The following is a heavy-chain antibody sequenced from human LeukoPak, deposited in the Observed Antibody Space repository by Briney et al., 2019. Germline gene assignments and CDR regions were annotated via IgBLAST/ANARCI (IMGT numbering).Heavy chain of an antibody. CDR3: ARHGGGTSYSFGD. V-gene: IGHV4-39*01. CDR2: IYYSGST. CDR1: GGSISSSSYY. D-gene: IGHD6-13*01. Sequence: SETLSLTCTVSGGSISSSSYYWGWIRQPPGKGLEWIESIYYSGSTYYNPSLKSRVTISVDTSKNQFSLTLSSVTAADTAVYYCARHGGGTSYSFGDWGQGTLVTVSS. J-gene: IGHJ4*02.